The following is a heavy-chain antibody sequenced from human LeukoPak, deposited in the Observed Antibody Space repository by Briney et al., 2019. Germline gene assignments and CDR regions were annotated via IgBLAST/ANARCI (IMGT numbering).Heavy chain of an antibody. CDR2: MNSGGSTI. D-gene: IGHD3-10*01. CDR3: ARDRRALVRGGNDV. Sequence: PGGSLRLSCAASGFTFSTYWMHWVRQAPGKGLVWVSRMNSGGSTINYADSVKGRFTISRDNAKNSLYLQMNSLRAEDTAVYYCARDRRALVRGGNDVWGQGTTVTVSS. CDR1: GFTFSTYW. V-gene: IGHV3-74*01. J-gene: IGHJ6*02.